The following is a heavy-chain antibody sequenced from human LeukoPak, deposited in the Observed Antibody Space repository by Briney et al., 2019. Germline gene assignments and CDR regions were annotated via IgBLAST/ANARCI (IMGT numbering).Heavy chain of an antibody. D-gene: IGHD2-2*02. CDR1: GYTFTSSG. J-gene: IGHJ6*02. V-gene: IGHV1-18*01. CDR3: ARRPAGYCSSTSCDTPQYYYGMDV. Sequence: ASVKVSCKASGYTFTSSGISWVRQAPGQGLEWMGWNNAYNGNTNNAQKLQGRVTMTTDTSASTAYMELRSLRPDDTAVYYCARRPAGYCSSTSCDTPQYYYGMDVWGQGTTVTVSS. CDR2: NNAYNGNT.